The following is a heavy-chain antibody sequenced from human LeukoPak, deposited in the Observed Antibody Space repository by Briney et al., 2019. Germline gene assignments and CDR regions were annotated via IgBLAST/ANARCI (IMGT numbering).Heavy chain of an antibody. CDR3: ARGGDYPFDY. CDR2: LSGNGDAT. J-gene: IGHJ4*02. V-gene: IGHV3-23*01. CDR1: GFTFSSFA. Sequence: GGSLRLSCAASGFTFSSFAMSWVRQAPGKGLEWVSLLSGNGDATYYADSVKGRFTISRDNSKNTLYLQMNSLRAEDTAVYYCARGGDYPFDYWGQGTLVTVSS. D-gene: IGHD4-17*01.